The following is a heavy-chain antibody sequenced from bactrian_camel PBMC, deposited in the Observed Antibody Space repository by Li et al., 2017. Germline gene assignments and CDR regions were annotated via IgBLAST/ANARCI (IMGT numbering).Heavy chain of an antibody. J-gene: IGHJ4*01. CDR1: GFTFSSYW. Sequence: QLVESGGDLVQPGGSLRLSCAASGFTFSSYWMYWVRQGPGKGLEWVSTINSGGGTIYYADSVKGRFTISRDNAKNTVYLQMNNLKPEDTAVYYCARSFKKDSSYQGQGTQVTVS. D-gene: IGHD2*01. CDR2: INSGGGTI. V-gene: IGHV3S25*01.